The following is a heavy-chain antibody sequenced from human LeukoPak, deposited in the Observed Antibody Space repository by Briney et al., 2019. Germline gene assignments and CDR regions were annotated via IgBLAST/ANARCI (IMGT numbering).Heavy chain of an antibody. V-gene: IGHV4-39*07. D-gene: IGHD1-26*01. CDR3: ARESLGPPYYFDY. CDR2: IYHSGST. CDR1: GGSVSSGTYY. J-gene: IGHJ4*02. Sequence: KPSETLSLTCTVSGGSVSSGTYYWSWIRQPPGKGLEWIATIYHSGSTYYNPSLKSRVTISVDTSKNQFSLKLTSVTAADTAVYYCARESLGPPYYFDYWGQGTLVTVSA.